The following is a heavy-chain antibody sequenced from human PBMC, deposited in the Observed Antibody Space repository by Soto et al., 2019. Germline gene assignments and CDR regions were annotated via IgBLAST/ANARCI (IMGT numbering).Heavy chain of an antibody. D-gene: IGHD3-22*01. J-gene: IGHJ4*02. CDR2: ISGSGGST. V-gene: IGHV3-23*01. CDR3: AKDSSSGYYFYDY. Sequence: GGSLRLSCAASGFNFSSYAMSWVRQAPGKGLEWVSAISGSGGSTYYADSVKGRFTISRDNSKNTLYLQMNSLRAEDTAVYYCAKDSSSGYYFYDYWGQGTLVTVSS. CDR1: GFNFSSYA.